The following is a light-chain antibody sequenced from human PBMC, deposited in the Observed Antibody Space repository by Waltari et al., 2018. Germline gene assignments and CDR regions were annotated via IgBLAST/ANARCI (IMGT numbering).Light chain of an antibody. CDR2: QDN. V-gene: IGLV3-1*01. Sequence: SFELTQPPSVSVSPGETVSITCSGDKWGDKYVSWYQHKPGQSPVLLIYQDNMRPSGIPERFSGSNSGNTATLTISGTQAMDEADYYCQALHTTTFVLFGGGTKLTVL. J-gene: IGLJ2*01. CDR1: KWGDKY. CDR3: QALHTTTFVL.